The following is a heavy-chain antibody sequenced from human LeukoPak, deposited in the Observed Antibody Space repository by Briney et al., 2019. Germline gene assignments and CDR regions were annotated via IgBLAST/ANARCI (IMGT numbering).Heavy chain of an antibody. D-gene: IGHD3-16*01. V-gene: IGHV5-51*01. Sequence: GESLKISCKASGYRFASYWIAWVRQMPGKGLEWMGIIYPADSDTTYSPSFEGRVTFSVDDSITTAYLQWSSLEASDTANYYCARRDLQYYWFDSWGQGTLVTVSS. CDR2: IYPADSDT. CDR1: GYRFASYW. CDR3: ARRDLQYYWFDS. J-gene: IGHJ5*01.